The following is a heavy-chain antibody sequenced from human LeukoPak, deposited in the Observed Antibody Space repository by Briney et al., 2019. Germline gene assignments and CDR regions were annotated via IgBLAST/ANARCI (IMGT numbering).Heavy chain of an antibody. CDR2: INPNSGGT. V-gene: IGHV1-2*02. D-gene: IGHD2-2*01. CDR1: GYTFTGYY. CDR3: ARGLPAAIVEGAIGY. Sequence: GASVKVSCKASGYTFTGYYMHWVRQAPGQGLEWMGWINPNSGGTNYAQKFQGRVTMTRDTSISTAYMELSRLRSDDTAVYYCARGLPAAIVEGAIGYWGQGTLVTVSS. J-gene: IGHJ4*02.